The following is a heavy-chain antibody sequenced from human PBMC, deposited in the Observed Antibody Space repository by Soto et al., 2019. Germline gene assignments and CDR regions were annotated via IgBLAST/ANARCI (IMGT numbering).Heavy chain of an antibody. J-gene: IGHJ5*02. CDR1: GYNFRNSR. CDR2: INVFNGNT. D-gene: IGHD3-3*01. V-gene: IGHV1-18*01. CDR3: ARDLYVIWSGYNSRFDP. Sequence: QVQLVQSGAEVKTPGALVKVSCKASGYNFRNSRISWVRQAPGQGLEWLGLINVFNGNTDYAPNLQCRVTMTTDRSTTTAYRELRSLTSDDTAVYYCARDLYVIWSGYNSRFDPWGQGTLVTASS.